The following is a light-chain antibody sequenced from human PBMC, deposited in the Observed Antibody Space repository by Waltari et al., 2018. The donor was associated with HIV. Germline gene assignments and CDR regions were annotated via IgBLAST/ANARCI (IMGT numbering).Light chain of an antibody. CDR2: RAS. CDR3: QHYNNYPWT. J-gene: IGKJ1*01. V-gene: IGKV1-5*03. CDR1: QSISTW. Sequence: DIQMTQSPSTLSASVGERVTLTCRASQSISTWLAWYQQKPGKAPKLLIYRASTLESGVPSRFSGSGSGTDFTLTISSLQPDDFATYFCQHYNNYPWTFGQGTKVETK.